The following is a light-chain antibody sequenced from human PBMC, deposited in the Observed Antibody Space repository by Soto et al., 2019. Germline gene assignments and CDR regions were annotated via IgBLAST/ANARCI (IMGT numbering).Light chain of an antibody. V-gene: IGKV3D-15*01. J-gene: IGKJ1*01. CDR3: KQYDRWWT. Sequence: EIPVTQSPATLSVSPGERATLSCRASQSVRSNLAWYQQKPGQAPRLVIYGASTRASGVPARFSGSGSGTEFTLPISSVQSEDFAVYYCKQYDRWWTFGQGTKVEI. CDR1: QSVRSN. CDR2: GAS.